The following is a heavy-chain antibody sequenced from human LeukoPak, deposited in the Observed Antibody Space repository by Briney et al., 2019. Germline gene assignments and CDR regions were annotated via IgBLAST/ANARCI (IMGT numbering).Heavy chain of an antibody. CDR2: IYHSGST. V-gene: IGHV4-30-2*01. CDR1: GGSISSGGYY. D-gene: IGHD2-21*01. Sequence: PSETLSLTCTVSGGSISSGGYYWSWIRQPPGKGLEWIGYIYHSGSTYYNPSLKSRVTISVDRSKNQFSLKLSSVTAADTAVYYCARPVGPKKYSLDAFDIWGQGTMVTVSS. J-gene: IGHJ3*02. CDR3: ARPVGPKKYSLDAFDI.